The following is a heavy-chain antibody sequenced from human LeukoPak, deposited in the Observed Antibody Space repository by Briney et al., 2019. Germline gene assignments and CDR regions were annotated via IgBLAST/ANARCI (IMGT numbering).Heavy chain of an antibody. CDR3: ARLNKWELLGAFDI. CDR2: IYYSGST. V-gene: IGHV4-59*08. D-gene: IGHD1-26*01. Sequence: PSETLSLTCTVSGGSISSYYWSWIRQPPGKGLEWIGYIYYSGSTNYNPSLKSRVTISVDTSKNQFSLKLSSVSAADTAVYYCARLNKWELLGAFDIWGQGTMVTVSS. J-gene: IGHJ3*02. CDR1: GGSISSYY.